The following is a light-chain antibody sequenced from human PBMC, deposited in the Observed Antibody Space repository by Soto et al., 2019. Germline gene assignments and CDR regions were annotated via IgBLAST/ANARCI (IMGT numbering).Light chain of an antibody. CDR3: QQLRTYPFA. Sequence: IQLTQSPSSLSASVGDRVTITCRASQGISSYLAWYQQKPGKAPKPLIYSASTLQSGVPSRFSGSGSGADFTLTISSLQPEDFATYYCQQLRTYPFAFGPGTKVDIK. V-gene: IGKV1-9*01. J-gene: IGKJ3*01. CDR2: SAS. CDR1: QGISSY.